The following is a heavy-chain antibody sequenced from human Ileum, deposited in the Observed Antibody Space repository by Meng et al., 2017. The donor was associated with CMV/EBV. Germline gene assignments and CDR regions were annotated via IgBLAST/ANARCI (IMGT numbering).Heavy chain of an antibody. CDR1: GFTFETYA. CDR3: AKGSGLDKFDV. J-gene: IGHJ4*02. Sequence: GESLKISCAASGFTFETYAMSWVRQAPGKGLEWVSDINWDAGQKEYADSVKGRFTISRDNAKNSLFLQMNSLRAEDTAFYFCAKGSGLDKFDVWGQGIL. D-gene: IGHD1-1*01. V-gene: IGHV3-20*04. CDR2: INWDAGQK.